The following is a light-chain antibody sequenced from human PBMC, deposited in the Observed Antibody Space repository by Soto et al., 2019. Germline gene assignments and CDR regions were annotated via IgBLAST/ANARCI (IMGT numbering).Light chain of an antibody. V-gene: IGKV1-9*01. CDR2: GAS. CDR3: QQLNAYPLT. J-gene: IGKJ5*01. CDR1: QGISSY. Sequence: DIQLTQSPSTLSASVGDRVTLTCLASQGISSYLAWFQQKPGRAPNLLIYGASTLQSGVPSRFNGSGSGTDFTLTISNLQPEDFATYYCQQLNAYPLTFGQGTRLEIK.